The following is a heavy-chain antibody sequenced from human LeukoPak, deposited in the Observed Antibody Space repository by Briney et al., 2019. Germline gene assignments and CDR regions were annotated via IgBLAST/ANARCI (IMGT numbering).Heavy chain of an antibody. Sequence: GSLRLSCAASGFTFSDYYMSWIRQPPGKGLEWIGEINHSGSTNYNPSLKGRVTISVDTSKNQFSLKLSSVTAADTAVYYCASIAAAGMNDYWGQGTLVTVSS. V-gene: IGHV4-34*01. CDR3: ASIAAAGMNDY. D-gene: IGHD6-13*01. J-gene: IGHJ4*02. CDR2: INHSGST. CDR1: GFTFSDYY.